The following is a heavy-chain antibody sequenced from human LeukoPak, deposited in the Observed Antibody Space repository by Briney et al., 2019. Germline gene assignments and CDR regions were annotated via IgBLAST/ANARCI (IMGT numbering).Heavy chain of an antibody. Sequence: GGSLRLSCAASGFTFSSYGIHWVRQAPGKGLEWVTVIWYDGSNKYYADSVKGRFTISRDNSKNTLYLQMNSLRAEDTAVCYCAREAAVAGKGGFDYWGQGTLVTVSS. CDR3: AREAAVAGKGGFDY. CDR2: IWYDGSNK. J-gene: IGHJ4*02. D-gene: IGHD6-19*01. V-gene: IGHV3-33*01. CDR1: GFTFSSYG.